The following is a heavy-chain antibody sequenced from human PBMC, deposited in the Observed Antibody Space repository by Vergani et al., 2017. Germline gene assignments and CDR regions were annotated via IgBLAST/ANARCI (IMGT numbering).Heavy chain of an antibody. Sequence: EVQLLESGGDLVQPGGSLRLSCAASGFTFSSYAMSWVRQAPGKGLEWVSAISGSGGSTYYADSVKGRFTISRDNAKNSLYLQMNSLRAEDTAVYYCARDLSIGRPQLKAFDIWGQGTMVTVSS. CDR1: GFTFSSYA. CDR3: ARDLSIGRPQLKAFDI. CDR2: ISGSGGST. V-gene: IGHV3-23*01. J-gene: IGHJ3*02. D-gene: IGHD6-6*01.